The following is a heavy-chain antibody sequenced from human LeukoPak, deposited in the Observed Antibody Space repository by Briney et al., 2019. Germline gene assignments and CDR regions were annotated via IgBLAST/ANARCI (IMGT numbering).Heavy chain of an antibody. J-gene: IGHJ6*02. CDR3: ARDHFHYDILTGYLNYYYYGMDV. D-gene: IGHD3-9*01. Sequence: GGSLRLSCAASGFTFSSYSMNWVRQAPGKGLEWVSSISSSSSYIYYADSVKGRFTISRDNAKNSLYLQMNSLRAEDTAVYYCARDHFHYDILTGYLNYYYYGMDVWGRGTTVTVSS. V-gene: IGHV3-21*01. CDR1: GFTFSSYS. CDR2: ISSSSSYI.